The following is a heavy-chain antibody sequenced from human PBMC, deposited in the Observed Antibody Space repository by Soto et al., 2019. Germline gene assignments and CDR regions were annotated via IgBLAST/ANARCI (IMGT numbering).Heavy chain of an antibody. V-gene: IGHV1-69*06. CDR3: AGKGPITMFRGVRGMHV. D-gene: IGHD3-10*01. J-gene: IGHJ6*04. CDR2: IIPIFGTA. Sequence: QVQLVQSGAEVKKPGSSVKVSCKASGGTFSSYAISWVRQAPGQGLEWMGGIIPIFGTANYAQKFQGRVTIPAKNATNTVKREGHSMRSGDTAVYYGAGKGPITMFRGVRGMHVGAKGTTHTV. CDR1: GGTFSSYA.